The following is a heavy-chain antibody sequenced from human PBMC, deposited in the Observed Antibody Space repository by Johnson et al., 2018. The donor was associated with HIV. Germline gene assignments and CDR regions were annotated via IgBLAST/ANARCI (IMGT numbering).Heavy chain of an antibody. CDR1: GFTFSNAW. J-gene: IGHJ3*01. V-gene: IGHV3-23*04. Sequence: VQLVESGGGLVKPGGSLRLSCAASGFTFSNAWMSWVRQAPGKGLEWISLITGSGGSTYNADSVKGRFTISRDNSKNTLYLQMNSLRAEDTAVYYCTTGGVSSGYYFFHWGQGTMVTVSS. CDR3: TTGGVSSGYYFFH. D-gene: IGHD3-22*01. CDR2: ITGSGGST.